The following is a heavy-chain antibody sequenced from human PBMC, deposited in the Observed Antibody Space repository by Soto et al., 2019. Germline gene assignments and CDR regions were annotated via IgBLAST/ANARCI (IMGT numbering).Heavy chain of an antibody. CDR1: GYTFTSYG. J-gene: IGHJ6*02. D-gene: IGHD2-15*01. CDR2: ISAYNGNT. CDR3: ARDRVCSGGSCYSYYYYYGMDV. V-gene: IGHV1-18*01. Sequence: ASVKVSCKASGYTFTSYGISWVRQAPGQGLEWMGWISAYNGNTNYAQKLQGRVTMTTDTSTSTAYMELRSLRSDDTAVYYCARDRVCSGGSCYSYYYYYGMDVWGQGTTVTVSS.